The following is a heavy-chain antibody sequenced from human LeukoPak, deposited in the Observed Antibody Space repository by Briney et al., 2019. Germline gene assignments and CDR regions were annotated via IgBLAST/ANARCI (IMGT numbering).Heavy chain of an antibody. V-gene: IGHV1-46*01. CDR2: INPSGGST. CDR3: ASSITMIVVAFDY. CDR1: GYTFTSYY. D-gene: IGHD3-22*01. Sequence: GASVKVSCKASGYTFTSYYMHWVRQAPGQGLEWMGIINPSGGSTSYAQKLQGRVTMTRDTSTSTVYMELSSLRSEDTAVYYCASSITMIVVAFDYWGQGTPVTVSS. J-gene: IGHJ4*02.